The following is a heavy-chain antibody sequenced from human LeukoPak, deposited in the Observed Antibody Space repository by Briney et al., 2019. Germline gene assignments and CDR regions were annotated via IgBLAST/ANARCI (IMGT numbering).Heavy chain of an antibody. Sequence: PSETLSLACTVSAGSISSSSYSWGWIRQPPGKGLEWIGSIYYSGSTYYNASLKSQVSISIDTSKNQFSLRLTSVTAADTAVYYCARQTGSGLFILPGGQGTLVTVSS. V-gene: IGHV4-39*01. CDR2: IYYSGST. CDR3: ARQTGSGLFILP. J-gene: IGHJ4*02. CDR1: AGSISSSSYS. D-gene: IGHD3/OR15-3a*01.